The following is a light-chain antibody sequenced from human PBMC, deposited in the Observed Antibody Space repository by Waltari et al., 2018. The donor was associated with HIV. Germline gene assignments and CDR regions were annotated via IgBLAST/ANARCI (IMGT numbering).Light chain of an antibody. CDR1: QSISSY. CDR2: AAS. J-gene: IGKJ4*01. Sequence: DIQMTQSPSSLSASVGDRVTIPCRASQSISSYLNWYQQKPGKAPKLLIYAASSLQSGVPSRFSGSGSGTDFTLTISSLQPEDFATYYCQQSYSTPTTFGGGTKVEIK. CDR3: QQSYSTPTT. V-gene: IGKV1-39*01.